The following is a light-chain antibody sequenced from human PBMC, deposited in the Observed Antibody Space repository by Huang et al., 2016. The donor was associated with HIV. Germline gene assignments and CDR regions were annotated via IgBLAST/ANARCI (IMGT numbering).Light chain of an antibody. CDR3: QQYNSYSVT. V-gene: IGKV1-5*03. CDR1: QSISTW. Sequence: DIQMTQFPFTLSASIGDRVTITCRASQSISTWFAWYQQKPGKAPKLLIYKATSLESGVPPRFSGSGSGTEFTLTINNLQPDDFATYYCQQYNSYSVTFGHGTKLEIK. J-gene: IGKJ2*01. CDR2: KAT.